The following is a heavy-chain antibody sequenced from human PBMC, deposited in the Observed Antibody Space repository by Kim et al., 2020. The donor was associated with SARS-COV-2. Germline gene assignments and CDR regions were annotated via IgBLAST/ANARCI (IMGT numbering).Heavy chain of an antibody. CDR1: GYTFISRH. D-gene: IGHD2-15*01. V-gene: IGHV1-46*01. J-gene: IGHJ6*02. CDR2: IHPSGGDT. Sequence: ASVKVSCKASGYTFISRHLHWVRQAPGQGLEWMGIIHPSGGDTSYAQEFQDRLTVTTDTSTSTLYMELSRLRSEDTALYYCARAAGWWAMDVWGQGTTGTVSS. CDR3: ARAAGWWAMDV.